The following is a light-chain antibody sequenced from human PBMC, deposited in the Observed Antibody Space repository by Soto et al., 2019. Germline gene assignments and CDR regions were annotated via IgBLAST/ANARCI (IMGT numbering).Light chain of an antibody. J-gene: IGKJ4*01. Sequence: EIVLTQSPVDMSVSPGESVTLSCKTSQTVSDNLAWYQQRPGQPPRLLIYGASTRATGVPGRFSGSGSGTDFPLTISRLQSEDSAVYYCQQYSNWPPLVFGGGTRVQIK. CDR2: GAS. CDR3: QQYSNWPPLV. CDR1: QTVSDN. V-gene: IGKV3-15*01.